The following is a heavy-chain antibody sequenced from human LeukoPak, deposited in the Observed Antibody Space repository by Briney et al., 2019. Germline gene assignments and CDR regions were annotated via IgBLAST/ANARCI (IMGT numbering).Heavy chain of an antibody. CDR1: GFTFSDYY. CDR2: ISSSGSTI. Sequence: GGPLRLSCAASGFTFSDYYMSWIRQAPGKGLEWVSYISSSGSTIYYADSVKGRFTISRDNAKNSLYLQMNSLRAEDTAVYYCAREEMATIKGGTFDYWGQGTLVTVSS. J-gene: IGHJ4*02. D-gene: IGHD5-24*01. CDR3: AREEMATIKGGTFDY. V-gene: IGHV3-11*04.